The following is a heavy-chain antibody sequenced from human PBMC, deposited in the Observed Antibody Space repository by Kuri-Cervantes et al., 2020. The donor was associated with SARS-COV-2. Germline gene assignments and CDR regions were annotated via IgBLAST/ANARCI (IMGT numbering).Heavy chain of an antibody. V-gene: IGHV4-34*01. CDR3: ARGTSGRDDFWSGYYVGYYYYYGMDV. CDR2: INHSGST. Sequence: GSLRLSCAVYGWSFSDYYWSWIRQPPGKGLEWIGEINHSGSTNYNPSLKSRVTISVDTSKNQFSLKLSSVTAADTAVYYCARGTSGRDDFWSGYYVGYYYYYGMDVWGQGTTVTVSS. CDR1: GWSFSDYY. J-gene: IGHJ6*02. D-gene: IGHD3-3*01.